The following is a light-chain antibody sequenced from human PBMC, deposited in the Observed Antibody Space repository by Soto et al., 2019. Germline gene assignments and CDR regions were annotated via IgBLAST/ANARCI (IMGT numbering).Light chain of an antibody. J-gene: IGLJ1*01. CDR1: SSDVGAFNY. CDR3: SSYAGSDTYV. Sequence: QSALTQPPSPSGSPGQSVTISCTGTSSDVGAFNYVSWYQQHPGKAPKLMIYEVTKRPSGVPDRFSGSKSGNTASLTVSWLQAEDEADYYCSSYAGSDTYVFGTGTKLTVL. V-gene: IGLV2-8*01. CDR2: EVT.